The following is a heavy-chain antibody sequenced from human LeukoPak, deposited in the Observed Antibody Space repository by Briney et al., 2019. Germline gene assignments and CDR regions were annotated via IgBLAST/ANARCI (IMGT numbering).Heavy chain of an antibody. Sequence: PGGSLRLSFAASGFIFNDYFMGWIRQTPGKGLEWVSYITNNGRKTYYADSMKGRFTISRDNAKNSLYLQMNSLRAEDTALYYCARAVMDSRGYYQGFDYWGQGTLVTVSS. CDR3: ARAVMDSRGYYQGFDY. CDR2: ITNNGRKT. D-gene: IGHD3-22*01. J-gene: IGHJ4*02. V-gene: IGHV3-11*04. CDR1: GFIFNDYF.